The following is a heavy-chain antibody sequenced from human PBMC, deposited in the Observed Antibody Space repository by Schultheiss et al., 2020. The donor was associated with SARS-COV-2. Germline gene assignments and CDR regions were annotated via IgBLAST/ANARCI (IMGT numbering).Heavy chain of an antibody. D-gene: IGHD4-11*01. CDR2: ISYDGSNK. J-gene: IGHJ4*02. CDR3: SRSNKVAYFDY. V-gene: IGHV3-30*04. Sequence: GGSLRLSCAASGFTFSNYAMSWVRQAPGKGLEWVAVISYDGSNKYYADSVKGRFTISRDNSKNTLYLQMNSLRAEDTALYYCSRSNKVAYFDYWGQGTRVTVSS. CDR1: GFTFSNYA.